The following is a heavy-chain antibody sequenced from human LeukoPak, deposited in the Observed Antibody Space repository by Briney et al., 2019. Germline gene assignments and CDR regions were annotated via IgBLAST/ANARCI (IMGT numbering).Heavy chain of an antibody. CDR1: GFPLSSYW. V-gene: IGHV3-74*01. J-gene: IGHJ4*02. CDR2: INSDGSST. Sequence: PGGSLRLSCAASGFPLSSYWMHWVRQAPGKGLVWVSRINSDGSSTSYADSVKGRFTISRDNAKNTLYLQMNSLRAEDTAVYFCAGGSYYGSGSYYVLSDFWGQGTLVTVSS. CDR3: AGGSYYGSGSYYVLSDF. D-gene: IGHD3-10*01.